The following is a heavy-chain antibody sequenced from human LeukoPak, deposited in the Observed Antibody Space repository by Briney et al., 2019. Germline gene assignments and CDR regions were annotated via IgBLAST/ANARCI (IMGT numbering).Heavy chain of an antibody. V-gene: IGHV1-46*01. CDR3: ARGGVMDIAAAGNYYYGMDV. J-gene: IGHJ6*02. CDR1: GYTFTSYY. Sequence: ASVKVSCKASGYTFTSYYMHWVRQAPGQGLEWMGIINPSGGSTSYAQKFQGRVTMTRDTSTSTVYMELSSLRSEDTAVYYCARGGVMDIAAAGNYYYGMDVWGQGTTVTVSS. CDR2: INPSGGST. D-gene: IGHD6-13*01.